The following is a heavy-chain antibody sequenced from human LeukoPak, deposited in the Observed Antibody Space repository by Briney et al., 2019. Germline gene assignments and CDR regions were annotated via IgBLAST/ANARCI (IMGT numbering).Heavy chain of an antibody. D-gene: IGHD2-2*03. V-gene: IGHV3-23*01. CDR1: GFTFSSYA. CDR3: AKGSGYCSSTSCYLDAFDI. J-gene: IGHJ3*02. CDR2: ISGSGGST. Sequence: GGSLRLSCAASGFTFSSYAMSWVRQAPGKGLEWVSAISGSGGSTYYADSVKGRFTTSRDNSKNTLYLQMNSLRAEDTAVYYCAKGSGYCSSTSCYLDAFDIWGRGTMVTVSS.